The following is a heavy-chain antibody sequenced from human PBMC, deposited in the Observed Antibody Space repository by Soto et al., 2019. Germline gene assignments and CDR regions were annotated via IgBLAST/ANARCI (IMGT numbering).Heavy chain of an antibody. CDR3: AKDAGVGRSLGFDY. CDR1: GFTFTSYA. D-gene: IGHD1-26*01. CDR2: ISGSGDTT. V-gene: IGHV3-23*01. Sequence: EVQLLESGGGLVQPGGSLRLSCAASGFTFTSYAMSWVRQAPGKGLEWVSAISGSGDTTYYADSVKGRFTISRDNSKNTVYLPMTSLRGDDTAVYYCAKDAGVGRSLGFDYWGQGTLVTVSS. J-gene: IGHJ4*02.